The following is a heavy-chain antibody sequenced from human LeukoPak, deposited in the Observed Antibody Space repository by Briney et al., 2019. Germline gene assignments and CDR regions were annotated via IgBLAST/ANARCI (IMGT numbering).Heavy chain of an antibody. CDR1: GFPFSSYG. CDR2: IWYDGSNK. D-gene: IGHD6-19*01. V-gene: IGHV3-33*01. Sequence: GGSLRLSCAASGFPFSSYGMHWVRQAPGKGLEWVAVIWYDGSNKYYADSVKGRFTISRDNSKNTLYLQMNSLRAEDTAVYYCARGVHMYSSGWYESYYYYGMDVWGQGTTVTVSS. CDR3: ARGVHMYSSGWYESYYYYGMDV. J-gene: IGHJ6*02.